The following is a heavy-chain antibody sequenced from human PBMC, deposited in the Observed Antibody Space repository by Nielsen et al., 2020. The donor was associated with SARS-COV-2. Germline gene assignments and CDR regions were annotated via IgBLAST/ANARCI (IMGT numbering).Heavy chain of an antibody. CDR3: ARVGDYYDSSGYSDY. J-gene: IGHJ4*02. CDR2: ISSSSSYI. Sequence: GGSLRLSCAASGFTFSSYSMNWVRQAPGKGLEWVSSISSSSSYIYYADSVKGRFTISRDNAKNSLYLQMNSLRAEDTAVYYCARVGDYYDSSGYSDYWGQGTLVTVSS. CDR1: GFTFSSYS. V-gene: IGHV3-21*01. D-gene: IGHD3-22*01.